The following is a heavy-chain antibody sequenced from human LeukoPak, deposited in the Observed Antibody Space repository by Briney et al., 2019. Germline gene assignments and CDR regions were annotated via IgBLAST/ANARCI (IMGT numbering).Heavy chain of an antibody. CDR1: GFTFSDYA. CDR3: ARSVPDYTRFDY. CDR2: FKTKYSQV. J-gene: IGHJ4*02. D-gene: IGHD4-11*01. V-gene: IGHV3-23*05. Sequence: GGSLRLSCVASGFTFSDYAMNWVRQAPGKGLEWVSTFKTKYSQVYYAESVRGRFTISTDNSEKTVYLQMNSPRAEDTALYYCARSVPDYTRFDYWGQGALVTVSS.